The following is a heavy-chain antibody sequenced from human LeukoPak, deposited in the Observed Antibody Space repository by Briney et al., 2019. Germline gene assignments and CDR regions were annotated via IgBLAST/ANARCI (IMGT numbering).Heavy chain of an antibody. D-gene: IGHD1-1*01. CDR2: IIPIFGTA. CDR1: GGTFSSYA. CDR3: ARDHHWNDADPLFHYYYIDV. Sequence: GASVKVSCKASGGTFSSYAISWVRQAPGQGLEWMGGIIPIFGTANYAQKFQGRVTITADESTSTAYMELSSLRSEDTAVYYCARDHHWNDADPLFHYYYIDVWGKGTRSPSP. J-gene: IGHJ6*03. V-gene: IGHV1-69*13.